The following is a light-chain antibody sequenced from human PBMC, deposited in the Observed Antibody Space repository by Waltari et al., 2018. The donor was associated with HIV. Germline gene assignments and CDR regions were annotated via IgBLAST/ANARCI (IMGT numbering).Light chain of an antibody. Sequence: SYELTQPLSVSVALGQTARITCGGDNIGSKNVHWYQQKPGQAPVLVIYRNTNRPSGIPERFSGSNSGNTATLTITRAQVGDEADYYCHVWDRATGVFGTGTKVTVL. J-gene: IGLJ1*01. V-gene: IGLV3-9*01. CDR2: RNT. CDR1: NIGSKN. CDR3: HVWDRATGV.